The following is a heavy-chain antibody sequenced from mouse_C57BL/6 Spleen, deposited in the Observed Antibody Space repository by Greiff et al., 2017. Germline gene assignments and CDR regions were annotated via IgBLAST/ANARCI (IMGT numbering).Heavy chain of an antibody. J-gene: IGHJ4*01. V-gene: IGHV1-81*01. CDR1: GYTFTSYG. CDR2: IYPRSGNT. Sequence: QVQLQQSGAELARPGASVKLSCKASGYTFTSYGISWVKQRTGQGLEWIGEIYPRSGNTYYNEKFKGKATLTADKSSSTAYMELRSLTSEDSAVYFCARGLAITTADYYAMDYWGQGTSVTVSS. CDR3: ARGLAITTADYYAMDY. D-gene: IGHD1-2*01.